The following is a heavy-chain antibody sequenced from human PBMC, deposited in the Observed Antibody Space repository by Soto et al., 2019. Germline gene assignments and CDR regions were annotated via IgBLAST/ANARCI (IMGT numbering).Heavy chain of an antibody. D-gene: IGHD4-17*01. Sequence: EVQLVETGGGLIQPGGSLRLSCVASGFSVTSNYMTWVRQAPGKGPEWVSVMYSNGHTYYADSVEGRFTISRDRSSNTPYLQMTSLRREDTAVYYCARESGSPVTYHYSYGMDVWGQGTTVTVSS. V-gene: IGHV3-53*05. J-gene: IGHJ6*02. CDR2: MYSNGHT. CDR1: GFSVTSNY. CDR3: ARESGSPVTYHYSYGMDV.